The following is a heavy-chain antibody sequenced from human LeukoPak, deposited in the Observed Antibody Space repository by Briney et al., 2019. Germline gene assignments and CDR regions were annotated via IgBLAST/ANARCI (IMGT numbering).Heavy chain of an antibody. D-gene: IGHD2-2*02. CDR2: MNPNSGNT. CDR3: ASASCSSTSCYTGTDDAFDI. V-gene: IGHV1-8*01. CDR1: GYTFTSYD. J-gene: IGHJ3*02. Sequence: ASVKVSCKASGYTFTSYDINWVRQATGQGLEWMGWMNPNSGNTGYAQKFQGRVTMTRNTSISTAYMELSSLRSEDTAVYYCASASCSSTSCYTGTDDAFDIWGQGTMVTVSS.